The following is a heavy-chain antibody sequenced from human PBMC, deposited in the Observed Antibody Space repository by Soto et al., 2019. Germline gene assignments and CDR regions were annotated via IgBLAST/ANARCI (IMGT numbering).Heavy chain of an antibody. D-gene: IGHD2-2*01. Sequence: QVQLVQSGAEVKKPGSSVKASCKASGGTFNSYNFAWVRQAPGQGLEWMGRIIPIVDIANYAPKFQGRVTITADKSTNTAYMEVNSLRSEDTAVYYCARDLVVAAGWENAFDMWGQGTMVTVSS. CDR1: GGTFNSYN. CDR3: ARDLVVAAGWENAFDM. V-gene: IGHV1-69*08. CDR2: IIPIVDIA. J-gene: IGHJ3*02.